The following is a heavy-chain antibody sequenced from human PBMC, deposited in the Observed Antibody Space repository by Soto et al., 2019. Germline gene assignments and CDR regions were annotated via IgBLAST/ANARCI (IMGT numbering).Heavy chain of an antibody. CDR2: INHSGST. Sequence: SETLSLTCAVYGGSFSGYYWSWIRQPPGKGLEWIGEINHSGSTNYNPSLKSRVTISVDTSKNQFSLKLSSVTAADTAVYYCAGGQTTVTTYYYYGMDVWGQGTTVTVSS. J-gene: IGHJ6*02. CDR3: AGGQTTVTTYYYYGMDV. D-gene: IGHD4-17*01. V-gene: IGHV4-34*01. CDR1: GGSFSGYY.